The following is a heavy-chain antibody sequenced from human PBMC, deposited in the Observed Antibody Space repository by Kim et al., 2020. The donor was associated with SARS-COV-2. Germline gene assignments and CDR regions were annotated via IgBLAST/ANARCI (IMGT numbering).Heavy chain of an antibody. J-gene: IGHJ4*02. V-gene: IGHV3-48*03. CDR3: ARTGSGRGNYCDY. CDR1: GFTFSSYE. D-gene: IGHD2-15*01. Sequence: GGSLRLSCAASGFTFSSYEMNWVRQAPGKGLEWVSYISSRGMTKYYADSVKGRFTISRDNAKNSVYLQMNSLRAEDTAVYYCARTGSGRGNYCDYWGQGSLVTVSS. CDR2: ISSRGMTK.